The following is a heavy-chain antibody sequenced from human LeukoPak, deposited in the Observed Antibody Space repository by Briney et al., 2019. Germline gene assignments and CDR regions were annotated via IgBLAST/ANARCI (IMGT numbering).Heavy chain of an antibody. CDR2: VWYDESNK. CDR3: AREDSSGAFDI. J-gene: IGHJ3*02. V-gene: IGHV3-33*01. Sequence: GGSLTLSCAASGFTFRSYDMHWVRHAPGKGLEWVAVVWYDESNKYYVDSVKGRFTISRDNSKNTLYLQMNSLRVEDTALYYCAREDSSGAFDIWGQGTMVTVSS. D-gene: IGHD3-22*01. CDR1: GFTFRSYD.